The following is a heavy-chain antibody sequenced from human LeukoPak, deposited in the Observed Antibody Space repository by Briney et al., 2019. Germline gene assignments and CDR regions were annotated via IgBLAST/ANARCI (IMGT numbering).Heavy chain of an antibody. Sequence: GGSLRLSCAASGFTFSSYAMSWVRQAPGKGLEWVSAISGSGGSTCYADSVKGRFTISRDNSKNTLYLQMNSLRAEDTAVYYCANLIGSGGVGYWGQGTLVTVSS. J-gene: IGHJ4*02. D-gene: IGHD3-10*01. CDR2: ISGSGGST. CDR3: ANLIGSGGVGY. CDR1: GFTFSSYA. V-gene: IGHV3-23*01.